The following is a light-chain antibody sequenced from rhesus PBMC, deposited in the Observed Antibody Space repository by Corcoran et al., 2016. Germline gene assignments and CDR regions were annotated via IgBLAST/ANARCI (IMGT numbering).Light chain of an antibody. CDR1: QGISSY. J-gene: IGKJ2*01. CDR2: VAS. V-gene: IGKV1-28*03. CDR3: LQHNSYPYS. Sequence: DIQMTQSPSSLSASVGDTVTITCRASQGISSYLNWFQQKPGKAPKLLLYVASSLESGVPSRFSGSGSGTDFTLTSSSLHPEDFAVYYCLQHNSYPYSFGQGTKVEIK.